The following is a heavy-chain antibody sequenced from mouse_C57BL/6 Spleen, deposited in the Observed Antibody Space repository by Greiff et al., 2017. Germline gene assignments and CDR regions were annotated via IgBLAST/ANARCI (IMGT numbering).Heavy chain of an antibody. D-gene: IGHD1-1*01. V-gene: IGHV1-77*01. CDR2: IGPGSGST. J-gene: IGHJ1*03. CDR1: GYTFTDYY. Sequence: QVQLQQSGAELVKPGASVKISCKASGYTFTDYYINWVKQRPGQGLEWIGKIGPGSGSTYYNEKFKGKATLTADKSSSTAYMQLSSLTSEDSAVYFGASNYGSSLNWYFDVWGTGTTVTVSS. CDR3: ASNYGSSLNWYFDV.